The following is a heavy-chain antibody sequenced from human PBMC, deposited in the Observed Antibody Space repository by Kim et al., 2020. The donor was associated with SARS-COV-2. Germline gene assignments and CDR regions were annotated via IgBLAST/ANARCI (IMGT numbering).Heavy chain of an antibody. CDR2: IRSKAYGGTT. V-gene: IGHV3-49*03. J-gene: IGHJ6*02. Sequence: GGSLRLSCTASGFTFGDYAMSWFRQAPGKGLEWVGFIRSKAYGGTTEYAASVKGRFTISRDDSKSIAYLQMNSLKTEDTAVYYCTRDVSVQLVSHYYYYGMDVWGQGTTVTVSS. CDR1: GFTFGDYA. CDR3: TRDVSVQLVSHYYYYGMDV. D-gene: IGHD1-1*01.